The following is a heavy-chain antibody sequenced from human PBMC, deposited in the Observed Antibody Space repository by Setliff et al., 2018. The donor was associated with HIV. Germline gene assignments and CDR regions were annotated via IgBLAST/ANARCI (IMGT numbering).Heavy chain of an antibody. D-gene: IGHD3-3*01. CDR1: GFSLSTSGVG. V-gene: IGHV2-5*02. CDR3: ARTSRVSVFITIFRVVSNWFDP. J-gene: IGHJ5*02. Sequence: ESGPTLVNPTQTLTLTCTFSGFSLSTSGVGVGWIRQPPGKALEWLAPIYWDDDKRYSPSLKSRLTVTKDNSKNQVVLTMTNMDPVDTTTFSCARTSRVSVFITIFRVVSNWFDPWGQGTLVTVSS. CDR2: IYWDDDK.